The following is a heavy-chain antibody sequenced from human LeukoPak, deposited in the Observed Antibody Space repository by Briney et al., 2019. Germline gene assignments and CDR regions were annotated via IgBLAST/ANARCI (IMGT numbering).Heavy chain of an antibody. J-gene: IGHJ6*02. D-gene: IGHD1-26*01. CDR2: INYNGNT. CDR3: AGGRSNYYGMEG. Sequence: PSETLSLTCSVSDGSINSYYWNWIRRPPGKGLEWIGYINYNGNTNYSPSLKSRVTMSVDTSKNLFSLKVSSVTAADTAVYYCAGGRSNYYGMEGWGPGDTV. V-gene: IGHV4-59*01. CDR1: DGSINSYY.